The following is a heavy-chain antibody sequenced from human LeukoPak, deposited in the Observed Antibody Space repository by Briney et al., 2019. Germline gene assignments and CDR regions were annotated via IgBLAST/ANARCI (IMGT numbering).Heavy chain of an antibody. D-gene: IGHD6-19*01. CDR3: AKFPGYSSGHAADY. V-gene: IGHV3-21*04. CDR1: GFTFSSYS. Sequence: QPGGSLRLSCAASGFTFSSYSMNWVRQAPGKGLEWVSSISSSSSYIYYADSVKGRFTISRDNSKNTLYLQLNSLRAEDTAVYYCAKFPGYSSGHAADYWGQGTLVTVSS. J-gene: IGHJ4*02. CDR2: ISSSSSYI.